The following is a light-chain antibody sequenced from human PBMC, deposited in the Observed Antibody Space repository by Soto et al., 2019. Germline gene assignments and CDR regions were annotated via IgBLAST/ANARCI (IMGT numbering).Light chain of an antibody. V-gene: IGKV4-1*01. CDR1: QSLYNSNNLNY. CDR2: WAS. J-gene: IGKJ2*01. Sequence: DIVMTQSPDSLAVSLGERATINCKSSQSLYNSNNLNYLAWYQQKPGQPPKLLLYWASTRESGVPDRFSGSGSGTDFTLTISSRQAADVAVYYCQQYHSNPSPFGQGTKLEIK. CDR3: QQYHSNPSP.